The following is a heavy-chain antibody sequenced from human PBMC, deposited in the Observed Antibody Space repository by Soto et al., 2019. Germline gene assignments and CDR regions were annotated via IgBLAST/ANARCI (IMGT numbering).Heavy chain of an antibody. CDR1: GFTFSNAW. CDR2: IKSKTDGGTT. V-gene: IGHV3-15*01. D-gene: IGHD1-7*01. Sequence: EVQLVESGGGLVKPGGSLRLSCAASGFTFSNAWMSWVLQAPGKGLEWVGRIKSKTDGGTTDYAAPVKGRFTISRDDSKNTLYLQMNSLKTEDTAVYYCTPQSKLELRSLGPFDYWGQGTLVTVSS. J-gene: IGHJ4*02. CDR3: TPQSKLELRSLGPFDY.